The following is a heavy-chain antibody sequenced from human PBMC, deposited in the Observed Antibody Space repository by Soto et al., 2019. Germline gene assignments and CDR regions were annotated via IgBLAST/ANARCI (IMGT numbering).Heavy chain of an antibody. V-gene: IGHV3-23*01. CDR3: AKKVNSGPGSQFFDY. CDR2: FRTGGDDGTT. D-gene: IGHD1-1*01. J-gene: IGHJ4*02. CDR1: GFIFSNYA. Sequence: GWPLRLSCAASGFIFSNYAMSWVRQAPGKGLEWVSGFRTGGDDGTTYYADSVKGRFTISRDNSKNTLFLQMNNLRAEDTAIYYCAKKVNSGPGSQFFDYWGQGTLVTVSS.